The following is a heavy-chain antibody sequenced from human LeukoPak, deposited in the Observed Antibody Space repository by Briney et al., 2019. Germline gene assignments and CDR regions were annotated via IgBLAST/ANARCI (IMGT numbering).Heavy chain of an antibody. Sequence: ASVKVSCKASGGTFSSYTISWVRQAPGQGLEWMGRIIPILGIANYAQKFQGRVTITADKSTSTAYMELSSLRSEDTAVYYCARADYGDYVMPYYYYGMDVWGRGTTVTVSS. CDR3: ARADYGDYVMPYYYYGMDV. CDR2: IIPILGIA. CDR1: GGTFSSYT. J-gene: IGHJ6*02. D-gene: IGHD4-17*01. V-gene: IGHV1-69*02.